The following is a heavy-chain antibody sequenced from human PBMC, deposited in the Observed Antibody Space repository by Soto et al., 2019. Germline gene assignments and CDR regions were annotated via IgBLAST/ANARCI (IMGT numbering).Heavy chain of an antibody. Sequence: SXKVSFKPSGYTXINYCIPLVRQAPGQGLEWIGWISGYDCNKNYAPKLQGRVTMTRNTSTRTVYMELRSLRSDETAVYYSARAGFPKSKYCGGDCYHYDFDYWGQGPLVTVS. D-gene: IGHD2-21*02. CDR3: ARAGFPKSKYCGGDCYHYDFDY. CDR2: ISGYDCNK. J-gene: IGHJ4*02. CDR1: GYTXINYC. V-gene: IGHV1-18*01.